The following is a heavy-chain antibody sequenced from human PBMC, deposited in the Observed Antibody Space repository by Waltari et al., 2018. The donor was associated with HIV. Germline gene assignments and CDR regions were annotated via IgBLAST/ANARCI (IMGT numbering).Heavy chain of an antibody. CDR2: IYSTGNT. Sequence: QVQLQESGPGLVRPSEALSLTCTVSGGSLSSGIYYWSWVRQPAGKRLEWIGRIYSTGNTNYNPARMSRATISIDTSKNQLSLKLTSVTAADTAMYYCARGDVGDFWSGFFSLWGQGTQVTVSS. D-gene: IGHD3-3*01. J-gene: IGHJ4*02. V-gene: IGHV4-61*02. CDR1: GGSLSSGIYY. CDR3: ARGDVGDFWSGFFSL.